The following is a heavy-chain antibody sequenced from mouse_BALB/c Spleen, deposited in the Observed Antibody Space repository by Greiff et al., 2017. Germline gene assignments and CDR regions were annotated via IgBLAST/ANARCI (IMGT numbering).Heavy chain of an antibody. CDR2: INSNGGST. CDR1: GFTFSSYY. V-gene: IGHV5-6-2*01. CDR3: ARRASHYYAMDY. J-gene: IGHJ4*01. Sequence: EVKLVESGGGLVKPGGSLKLSCAASGFTFSSYYMSWVRQTPEKRLELVAAINSNGGSTYYPDTVKGRFTISRDNAKNTLYLQMSSLKSEDTALYYCARRASHYYAMDYWGQGTSVTVSS.